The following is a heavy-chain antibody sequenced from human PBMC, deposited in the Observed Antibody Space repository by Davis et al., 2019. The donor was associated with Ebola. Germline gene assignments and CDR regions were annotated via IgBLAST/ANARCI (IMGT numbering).Heavy chain of an antibody. D-gene: IGHD2-2*01. J-gene: IGHJ5*02. Sequence: AASVKVSCKASGYTFTSYGISWVRQAPGQGLEWMGWISAYNGNTNYAQKLQGRVTMTTDTSTNTAYMELRSLRSDDTAVYYCARVNLGPDIVVVPAAMLGNWFDPWGQGTLVTVSS. V-gene: IGHV1-18*01. CDR2: ISAYNGNT. CDR1: GYTFTSYG. CDR3: ARVNLGPDIVVVPAAMLGNWFDP.